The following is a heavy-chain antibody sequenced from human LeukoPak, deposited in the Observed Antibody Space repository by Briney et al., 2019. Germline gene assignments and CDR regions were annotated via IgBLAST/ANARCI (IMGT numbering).Heavy chain of an antibody. V-gene: IGHV3-23*01. Sequence: QSGGSLRLSCAASGFTFSSYAMSWVRQAPGKGLDWVSAIRGSGGSTYYADSVKGRFTISRDNSKNTLYLQMNSLRAEDTAVYYCVKVKVVDFWSGYSAAYYFDYWGQGTLVTVSS. J-gene: IGHJ4*02. D-gene: IGHD3-3*01. CDR2: IRGSGGST. CDR3: VKVKVVDFWSGYSAAYYFDY. CDR1: GFTFSSYA.